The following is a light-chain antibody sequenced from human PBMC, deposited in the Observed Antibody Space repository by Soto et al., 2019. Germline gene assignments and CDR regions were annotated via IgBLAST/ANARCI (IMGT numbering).Light chain of an antibody. J-gene: IGKJ3*01. CDR3: QQLSSYPLT. CDR1: QGISSS. Sequence: DIQLTQSPSFLSTSVGDRVTITCRASQGISSSLAWYQQKLGKAPNLLIYGASTLQSGVPSRFSGSGSGTEFTLTISSLQPEDFATYYCQQLSSYPLTFGPGTKVDMK. V-gene: IGKV1-9*01. CDR2: GAS.